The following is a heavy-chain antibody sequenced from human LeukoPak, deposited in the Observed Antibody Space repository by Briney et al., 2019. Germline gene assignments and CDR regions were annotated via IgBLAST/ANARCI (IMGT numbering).Heavy chain of an antibody. V-gene: IGHV4-38-2*02. CDR2: IYHSGST. CDR3: ASLYYYDSSGYYWGYYFDY. Sequence: SETLSLTCTVSGYSISSGYYWGWIRQPPGKGLEWIGSIYHSGSTYYNPSLKSRVTISVDTSKNQFSLKLSSVTAADTAVYYCASLYYYDSSGYYWGYYFDYWGQGTLVTVSS. D-gene: IGHD3-22*01. CDR1: GYSISSGYY. J-gene: IGHJ4*02.